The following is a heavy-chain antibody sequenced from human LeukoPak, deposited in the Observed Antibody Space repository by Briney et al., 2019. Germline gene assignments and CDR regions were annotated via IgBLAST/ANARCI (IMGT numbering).Heavy chain of an antibody. J-gene: IGHJ4*02. CDR2: IRYDGSNK. V-gene: IGHV3-30*02. CDR3: AKDAGRLAFSYYFDY. Sequence: GGSLRLSCVASGFTLSSYGMHWVRQAPGKGLEWVAFIRYDGSNKYYADSVKGRFTISRDNSKNTLYLQMNSLRAEDTAVYYCAKDAGRLAFSYYFDYWGQGTLVTVSS. D-gene: IGHD3-16*01. CDR1: GFTLSSYG.